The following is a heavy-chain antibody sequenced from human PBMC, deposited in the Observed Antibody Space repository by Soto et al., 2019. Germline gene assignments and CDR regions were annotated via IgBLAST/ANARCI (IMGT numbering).Heavy chain of an antibody. D-gene: IGHD1-1*01. J-gene: IGHJ5*02. CDR1: GASISSGGYS. CDR2: IYPDGTS. Sequence: SETLSLTCTVSGASISSGGYSWCWLRRPPGKGLEWSGYIYPDGTSYYNQAIKRRVTIAMDTSKNQSSLKLTSVTAADTAMYCCARETTARFDPWGQGTQVTVSS. CDR3: ARETTARFDP. V-gene: IGHV4-30-2*01.